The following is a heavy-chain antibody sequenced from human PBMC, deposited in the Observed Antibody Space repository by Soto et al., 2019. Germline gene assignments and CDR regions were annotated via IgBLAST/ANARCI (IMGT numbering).Heavy chain of an antibody. CDR2: ITADGGT. J-gene: IGHJ3*02. D-gene: IGHD2-15*01. CDR1: GFTVSSHA. CDR3: APHVSCSGGSCQYDAFAI. Sequence: EVQVLESGGGLVPPGGSLRLSCEGSGFTVSSHAMTWIRQAPGKGPEWVSTITADGGTYYADSVKGRFAMSRDTSERTRYLQVNSLGAEDTAAYYCAPHVSCSGGSCQYDAFAIRGQGTMVTVSS. V-gene: IGHV3-23*01.